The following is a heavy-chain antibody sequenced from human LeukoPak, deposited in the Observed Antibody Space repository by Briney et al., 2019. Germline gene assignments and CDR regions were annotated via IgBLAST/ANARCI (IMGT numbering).Heavy chain of an antibody. D-gene: IGHD2-2*01. Sequence: GGSLRLSCAASGFTFSSYSMNWVRQAPGKGLEWVSYISSSSSTIYYADSVKGRFTISRDNAKNSLYLQMNSLRAEDTAVYYCASDIVVVPAAMYAFDIWGQGTMVTVSS. CDR3: ASDIVVVPAAMYAFDI. J-gene: IGHJ3*02. CDR2: ISSSSSTI. V-gene: IGHV3-48*04. CDR1: GFTFSSYS.